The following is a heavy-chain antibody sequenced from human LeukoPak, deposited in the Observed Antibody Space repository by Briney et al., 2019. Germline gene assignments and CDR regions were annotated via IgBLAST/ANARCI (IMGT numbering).Heavy chain of an antibody. CDR2: IYTSGST. V-gene: IGHV4-4*07. CDR1: GGSISSYY. CDR3: ARDLEGQLANWFDP. J-gene: IGHJ5*02. Sequence: SETLSLTCTVSGGSISSYYWSWIRQPAGKGLEWIGRIYTSGSTNYNPSLKSRATMSVDTSKNQFSLKLSSVTAADTAVYYCARDLEGQLANWFDPWGQGTLVTVSS. D-gene: IGHD6-6*01.